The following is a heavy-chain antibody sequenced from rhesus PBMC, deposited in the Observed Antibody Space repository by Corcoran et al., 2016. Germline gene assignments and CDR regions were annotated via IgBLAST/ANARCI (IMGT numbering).Heavy chain of an antibody. V-gene: IGHV4-80*01. CDR3: ARGVTPPYDRAAAGIDY. J-gene: IGHJ4*01. CDR1: GASISSYW. Sequence: QVQLQESGPGLVKPSETLSLTCAVSGASISSYWWNWIRQPPGKGLEGIGEINGNSGSPNYHPSLKSRVTFSKDASTNQFSLKLSSVTAADTAVYYCARGVTPPYDRAAAGIDYWGQGVLVTVSS. D-gene: IGHD6-31*01. CDR2: INGNSGSP.